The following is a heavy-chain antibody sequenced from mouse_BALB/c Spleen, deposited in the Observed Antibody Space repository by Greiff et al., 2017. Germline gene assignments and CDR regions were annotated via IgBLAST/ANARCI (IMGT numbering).Heavy chain of an antibody. CDR1: GYTFTDYV. D-gene: IGHD2-1*01. CDR2: IYPGSGST. Sequence: QVQLKESGPELVKPGASVKMSCKASGYTFTDYVISWVKQRTGQGLEWIGEIYPGSGSTYYNEKFKGKATLTADKSSNTAYMQLSSLTSEDSAVYYCARSGYGNYWGMDYWGQGTSVTVSS. CDR3: ARSGYGNYWGMDY. J-gene: IGHJ4*01. V-gene: IGHV1-77*01.